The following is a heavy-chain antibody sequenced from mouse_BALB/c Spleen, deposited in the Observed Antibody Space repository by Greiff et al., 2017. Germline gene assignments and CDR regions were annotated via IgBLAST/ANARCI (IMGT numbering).Heavy chain of an antibody. D-gene: IGHD2-1*01. CDR1: GYTFTDYN. V-gene: IGHV1S29*02. CDR2: IYPYNGGT. J-gene: IGHJ1*01. Sequence: DVKLQESGPELVKPGASVKISCKASGYTFTDYNMHWVKQSHGKSLEWIGYIYPYNGGTGYNQKFKSKATLTVDNSSSTAYMELRSLTSEDSAVSYCARAGDGNSRGYMDVWGAGTTVTVSS. CDR3: ARAGDGNSRGYMDV.